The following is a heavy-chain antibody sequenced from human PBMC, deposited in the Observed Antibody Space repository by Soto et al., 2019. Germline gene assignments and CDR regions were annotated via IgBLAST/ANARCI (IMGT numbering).Heavy chain of an antibody. CDR1: GYIFTVYY. CDR3: ARQGSGSNWLDP. V-gene: IGHV1-2*02. CDR2: INPNSGGT. Sequence: ASVKVSCKASGYIFTVYYMHWVRQAPGQGLEWMGWINPNSGGTNYAQKFQGRVTMTRDTSIRTAYMELSRLRSDDTAVYYCARQGSGSNWLDPWGQGALVTVSS. D-gene: IGHD3-10*01. J-gene: IGHJ5*02.